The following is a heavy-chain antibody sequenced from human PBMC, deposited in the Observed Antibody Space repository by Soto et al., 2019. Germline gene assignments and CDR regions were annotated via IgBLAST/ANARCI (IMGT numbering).Heavy chain of an antibody. D-gene: IGHD5-18*01. CDR1: GFTFSSYS. CDR2: ISSSSSTI. Sequence: EVQLVESGGGLVQPGGSLRLSCAASGFTFSSYSMNWVRQAPGKGLEWVSYISSSSSTIYYADSVKGRFTISRDNPKNSLYLQMNSLRDEDTAVYYCGYYQAMVLNFDYWGQGTLVTVSS. CDR3: GYYQAMVLNFDY. J-gene: IGHJ4*02. V-gene: IGHV3-48*02.